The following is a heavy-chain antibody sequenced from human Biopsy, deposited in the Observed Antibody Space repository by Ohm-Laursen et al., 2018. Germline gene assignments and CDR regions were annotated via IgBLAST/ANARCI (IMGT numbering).Heavy chain of an antibody. CDR1: GVSINGGRYY. Sequence: PSDTLSLTCTVSGVSINGGRYYWNWIRHHPGKGLEWIGYIFYSANTYYNPSLKIRVTISVDTSKYQFSLKLSSVTAADTAVYYCARLGSGDYFPTFFDFWGQGALVTVSS. D-gene: IGHD5-12*01. V-gene: IGHV4-31*03. CDR2: IFYSANT. CDR3: ARLGSGDYFPTFFDF. J-gene: IGHJ4*02.